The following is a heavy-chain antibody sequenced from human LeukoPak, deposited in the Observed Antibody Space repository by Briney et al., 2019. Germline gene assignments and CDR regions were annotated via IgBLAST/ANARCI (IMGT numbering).Heavy chain of an antibody. J-gene: IGHJ4*02. CDR1: GFTFSSYS. CDR3: TRDRGSGTYLDY. Sequence: GVLRLSCAASGFTFSSYSMNGVRQAPGKGLEWVSYISSSGSTKYYADSVKGRFTISRDNAKNSLYLQMNSLRAEDTAVYYCTRDRGSGTYLDYWGQGTLVTVSS. D-gene: IGHD1-26*01. CDR2: ISSSGSTK. V-gene: IGHV3-48*01.